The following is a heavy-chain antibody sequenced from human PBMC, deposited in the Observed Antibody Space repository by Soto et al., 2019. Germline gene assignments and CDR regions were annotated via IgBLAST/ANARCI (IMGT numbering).Heavy chain of an antibody. CDR3: ARVRQTYSSSWYENLFDP. CDR2: IYYSGST. Sequence: SETLSLTCTVSGGSISSYYWSWIRQPPGKGLEWIGYIYYSGSTNYNPSLKSRVTISVDTSKNQFSLKLSSVTAADTAVYYCARVRQTYSSSWYENLFDPWGQGTLVTVS. J-gene: IGHJ5*02. D-gene: IGHD6-13*01. CDR1: GGSISSYY. V-gene: IGHV4-59*01.